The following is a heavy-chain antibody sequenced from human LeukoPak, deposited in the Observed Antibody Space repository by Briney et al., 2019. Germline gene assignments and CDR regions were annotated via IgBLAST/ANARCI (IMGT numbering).Heavy chain of an antibody. V-gene: IGHV1-18*01. CDR3: ARGPPVRDSSGYYPK. CDR2: ISVYNGNT. J-gene: IGHJ4*02. CDR1: GYTFTSYG. Sequence: ASVKVSCKASGYTFTSYGINWVRQAPGQGLEWMGWISVYNGNTNYAQKFQDRVTMTRDTSTSTAYMELRSLTSDDTAVYYCARGPPVRDSSGYYPKWGQGTLVTVSS. D-gene: IGHD3-22*01.